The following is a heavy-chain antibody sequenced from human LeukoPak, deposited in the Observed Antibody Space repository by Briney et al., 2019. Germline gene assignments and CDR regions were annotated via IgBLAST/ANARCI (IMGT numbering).Heavy chain of an antibody. CDR1: GFTFSSYW. J-gene: IGHJ4*02. CDR2: IKQDGSEK. D-gene: IGHD3-22*01. V-gene: IGHV3-7*01. Sequence: GGSLRLSCAASGFTFSSYWMSWVLQAPGKGLEWVANIKQDGSEKYYVDSVKGRFTISRDNAKNSLYLQMNSLRAEDTAVYYCARDRTRAYYDSSGYSDYWGQGTLVTVSS. CDR3: ARDRTRAYYDSSGYSDY.